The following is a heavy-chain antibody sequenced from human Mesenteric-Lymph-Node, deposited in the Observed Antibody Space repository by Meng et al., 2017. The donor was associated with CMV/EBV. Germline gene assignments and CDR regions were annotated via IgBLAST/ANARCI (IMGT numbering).Heavy chain of an antibody. CDR3: AKDRSGYTKYYYGMDV. V-gene: IGHV3-30*02. D-gene: IGHD5-12*01. CDR1: GFTFSSYG. J-gene: IGHJ6*02. Sequence: GESLKISCAASGFTFSSYGMHWVRQAPGKGLEWVAFIRYDGSNKYYADSVKGRFTISRDNSKNTLYLQMNSLRAEDTAVYYCAKDRSGYTKYYYGMDVWGQGTTVTVSS. CDR2: IRYDGSNK.